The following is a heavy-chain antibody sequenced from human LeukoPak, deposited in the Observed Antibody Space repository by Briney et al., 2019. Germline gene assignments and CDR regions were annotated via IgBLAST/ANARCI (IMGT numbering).Heavy chain of an antibody. J-gene: IGHJ6*02. CDR2: MNPNGGNT. D-gene: IGHD3-10*01. V-gene: IGHV1-8*01. CDR1: GDTFTSYD. CDR3: ARGGTLVQGVTILYGMDV. Sequence: GASVKVSCKTSGDTFTSYDMNWVRQATGQGLEWMGWMNPNGGNTVYAQKFRGRVTMTGDTSTSTAYMELSSLRSEDTAVYYCARGGTLVQGVTILYGMDVWGQGTTVTVSS.